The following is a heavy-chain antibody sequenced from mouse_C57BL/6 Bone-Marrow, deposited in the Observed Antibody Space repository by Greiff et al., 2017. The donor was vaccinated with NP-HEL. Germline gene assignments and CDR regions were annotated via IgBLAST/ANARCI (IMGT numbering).Heavy chain of an antibody. Sequence: EVQLQQSGPVLVKPGASVKMSCKASGYTFTDYYMNWVKQSHGKSLEWIGVINPYNGGTSYNQQFKGKATLTVDKSSSTAYMELNSLTSEDSAVYYCARGRAVEFAYWGQGTLVTVSA. J-gene: IGHJ3*01. CDR2: INPYNGGT. V-gene: IGHV1-19*01. CDR1: GYTFTDYY. CDR3: ARGRAVEFAY.